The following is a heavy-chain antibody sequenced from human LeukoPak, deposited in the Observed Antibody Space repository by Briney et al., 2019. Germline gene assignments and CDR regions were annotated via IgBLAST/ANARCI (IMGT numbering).Heavy chain of an antibody. CDR2: IYSGGST. Sequence: GGSLRLSCAASGFTFGSYAMAWVRQAPGKGLEWVSVIYSGGSTHYADSVKGRFTISRHNSKNMLYLQMNSLRAEDTAVYYCARGGQQLVNDAFDIWGQGTMVTVSS. CDR3: ARGGQQLVNDAFDI. D-gene: IGHD6-13*01. J-gene: IGHJ3*02. V-gene: IGHV3-53*04. CDR1: GFTFGSYA.